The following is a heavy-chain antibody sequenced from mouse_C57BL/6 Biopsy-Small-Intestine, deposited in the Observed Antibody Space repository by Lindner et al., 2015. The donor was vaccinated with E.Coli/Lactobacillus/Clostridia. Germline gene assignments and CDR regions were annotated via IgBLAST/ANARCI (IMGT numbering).Heavy chain of an antibody. J-gene: IGHJ1*01. V-gene: IGHV1-20*01. Sequence: VQLQESGPELVKPGASVKISCKASGYSFTEYLMSWAKQSHGKSLEWIGRINPYNGDTLYNQKFKGKATFTVDKSSSTAHMELRSLTSEDSAVYYCARVEYPYWYFDVWGAGTTVTVSS. D-gene: IGHD5-2*01. CDR2: INPYNGDT. CDR1: GYSFTEYL. CDR3: ARVEYPYWYFDV.